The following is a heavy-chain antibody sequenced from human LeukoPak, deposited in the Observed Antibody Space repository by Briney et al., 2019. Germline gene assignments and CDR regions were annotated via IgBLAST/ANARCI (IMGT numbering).Heavy chain of an antibody. D-gene: IGHD3-10*01. J-gene: IGHJ4*02. Sequence: GGSLRLSCAASGFAFSSYAMSWVRQPPGKGLEWVSVISRRDDYTYYADSVKSRFTISRDNSKNTLYLQMNTLRAEDTAVYYCANDYRSGSFHDFWGQGTLVTVSS. CDR2: ISRRDDYT. CDR1: GFAFSSYA. CDR3: ANDYRSGSFHDF. V-gene: IGHV3-23*01.